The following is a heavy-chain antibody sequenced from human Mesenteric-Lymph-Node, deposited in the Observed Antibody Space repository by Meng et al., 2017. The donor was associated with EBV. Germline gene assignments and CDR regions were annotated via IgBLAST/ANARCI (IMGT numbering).Heavy chain of an antibody. V-gene: IGHV2-5*02. D-gene: IGHD4-11*01. CDR1: GFSLSTSGVA. J-gene: IGHJ5*02. Sequence: QITLKESGPTLVKPTQTLTLTCTFSGFSLSTSGVAVGWGRQPPGKALEWLARIYWDDDKRFSPSLKSRLSITKDTSKNEVILTMTDMDPEDTATYYCVRKAYHNYVAFDPWGPGTLVTVSS. CDR3: VRKAYHNYVAFDP. CDR2: IYWDDDK.